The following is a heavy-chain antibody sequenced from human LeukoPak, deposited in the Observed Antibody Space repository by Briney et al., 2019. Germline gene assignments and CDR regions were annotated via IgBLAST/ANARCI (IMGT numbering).Heavy chain of an antibody. CDR3: AREIVGATNDY. J-gene: IGHJ4*02. CDR1: GFTFSDYY. CDR2: LSSSGDTI. V-gene: IGHV3-11*04. D-gene: IGHD1-26*01. Sequence: PGGSLRLSCAASGFTFSDYYMTWIRQAPGKGLEWVSYLSSSGDTIYYADSVKGRFTISRDNAKNSLYLQMSSLRADDTAVYYCAREIVGATNDYWGQGTLVTVSS.